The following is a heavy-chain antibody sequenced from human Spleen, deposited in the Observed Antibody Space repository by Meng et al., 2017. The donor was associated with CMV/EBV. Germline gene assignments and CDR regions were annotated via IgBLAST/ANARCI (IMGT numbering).Heavy chain of an antibody. CDR2: IKEDGREK. CDR3: ARDGIFGVVTYYHYGMDV. J-gene: IGHJ6*02. V-gene: IGHV3-7*01. D-gene: IGHD3-3*01. Sequence: GGSLRLSCAASGFTFSGYWMSWVRQAPGKGLEWVANIKEDGREKNYVDSVRGRFTISRDNGKKSLYLQMDSLRAEDTAVYYCARDGIFGVVTYYHYGMDVWGQGTTVTVSS. CDR1: GFTFSGYW.